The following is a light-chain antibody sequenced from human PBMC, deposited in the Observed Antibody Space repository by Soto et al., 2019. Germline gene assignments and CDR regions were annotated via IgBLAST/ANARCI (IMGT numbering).Light chain of an antibody. J-gene: IGKJ4*01. CDR2: VTS. V-gene: IGKV1-9*01. CDR3: QQLSLYPLT. CDR1: QGMSSY. Sequence: IQLTRSPSSLSASVGDRVTLSCRASQGMSSYVAWYQQKPGKAPKLLIDVTSTLQTGVPPRFSGSGSGTDFTLTSSSLQPEDSATYYCQQLSLYPLTFGGGTKVDIK.